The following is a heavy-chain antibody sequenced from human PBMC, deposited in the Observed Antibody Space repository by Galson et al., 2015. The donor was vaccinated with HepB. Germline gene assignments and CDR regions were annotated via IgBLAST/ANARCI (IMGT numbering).Heavy chain of an antibody. Sequence: SLRLSCAASGFTFSSYAMNWVRQAPGKGLEWVSGISGIGDSTYYAHSVKGRFIISRDNSKNTLYLQMNSLRGEDTAIYYCAKDWTAALGYFDLWGRGTQVTVSS. CDR2: ISGIGDST. CDR1: GFTFSSYA. V-gene: IGHV3-23*01. D-gene: IGHD6-25*01. J-gene: IGHJ2*01. CDR3: AKDWTAALGYFDL.